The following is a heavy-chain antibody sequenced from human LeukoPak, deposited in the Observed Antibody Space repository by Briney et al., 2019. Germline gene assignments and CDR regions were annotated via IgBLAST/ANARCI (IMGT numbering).Heavy chain of an antibody. CDR2: INHSGST. J-gene: IGHJ4*02. CDR1: GGSFSGYY. Sequence: SETLSLTCAVHGGSFSGYYWSWIRQPPGKGLEWIGEINHSGSTSYNPSLKSRVITSVDTPKNQFSLKLSSVTAADTAVYYCARGIRGYSYTFDYWGQGTLVTVSS. D-gene: IGHD5-18*01. V-gene: IGHV4-34*01. CDR3: ARGIRGYSYTFDY.